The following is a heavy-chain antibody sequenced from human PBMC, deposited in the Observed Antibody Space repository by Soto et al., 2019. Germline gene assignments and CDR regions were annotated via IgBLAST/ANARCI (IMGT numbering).Heavy chain of an antibody. D-gene: IGHD5-12*01. CDR3: AQSPRGEMATD. J-gene: IGHJ4*02. Sequence: QVQLVQSGGEVKKPGASVTVSCKASGYTFINYHITWVRQAPGQGLEWMAWINTYNGMTDYAQRFQGRVTMTRDTSTSTAYMELRNLGYEETEVYFCAQSPRGEMATDWGQGTLVTVSS. CDR1: GYTFINYH. V-gene: IGHV1-18*01. CDR2: INTYNGMT.